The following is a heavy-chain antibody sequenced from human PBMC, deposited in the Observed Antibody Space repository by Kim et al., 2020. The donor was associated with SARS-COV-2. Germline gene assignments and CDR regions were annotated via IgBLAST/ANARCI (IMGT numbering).Heavy chain of an antibody. CDR2: IYHSGST. J-gene: IGHJ4*02. CDR1: GGSISSSNW. Sequence: SETLSLTCAVSGGSISSSNWWSWVRQPPGKGLEWIGEIYHSGSTNYNPSLKSRVTISVDKSKNQFSLKLSSVTAADTAVYYCAREGGRAVAESFDYWGQGTLVTVSS. V-gene: IGHV4-4*02. CDR3: AREGGRAVAESFDY. D-gene: IGHD6-19*01.